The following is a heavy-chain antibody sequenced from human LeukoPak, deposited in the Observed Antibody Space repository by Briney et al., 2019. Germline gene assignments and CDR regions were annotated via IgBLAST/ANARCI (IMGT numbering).Heavy chain of an antibody. Sequence: GASVKVSCKASGGTFSSYGISWVRQAPGQGLEWVGGIIPMFGTVKYAQKFQDRVTITADESTSTAFLELNSLRSEDTAVYHCARAIHGVYRIVEGADNDLYYYMDVWGKGTTVTVSS. CDR1: GGTFSSYG. V-gene: IGHV1-69*13. CDR2: IIPMFGTV. J-gene: IGHJ6*03. CDR3: ARAIHGVYRIVEGADNDLYYYMDV. D-gene: IGHD2-21*01.